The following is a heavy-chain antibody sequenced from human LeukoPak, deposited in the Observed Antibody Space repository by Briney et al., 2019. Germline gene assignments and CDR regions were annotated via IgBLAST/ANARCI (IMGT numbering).Heavy chain of an antibody. CDR1: GYTFTNYA. Sequence: ASVKVSCKASGYTFTNYAVSWARQAPGQGLEYMGYISAYNGNTNYAQTFQGRVTMTTDTSTTTVYMELRSLRSDDTAVYYCARMDRRCWPLECKDLWGQGTQVNVSS. CDR3: ARMDRRCWPLECKDL. V-gene: IGHV1-18*01. J-gene: IGHJ6*02. D-gene: IGHD1-1*01. CDR2: ISAYNGNT.